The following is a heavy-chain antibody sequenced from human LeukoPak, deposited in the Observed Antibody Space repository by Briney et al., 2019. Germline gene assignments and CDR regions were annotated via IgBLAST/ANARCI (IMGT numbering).Heavy chain of an antibody. V-gene: IGHV4-59*01. CDR2: IYYSGST. CDR1: GGSISSYY. Sequence: PSETLSLTCTVFGGSISSYYWSWIRQPPGKGLEWIGYIYYSGSTNYNPSLKSRVTISVDTSKNQFSLKLSSVTAADTAVYYCARAPFRDADDAFDIWGQGTMVTVSS. CDR3: ARAPFRDADDAFDI. J-gene: IGHJ3*02.